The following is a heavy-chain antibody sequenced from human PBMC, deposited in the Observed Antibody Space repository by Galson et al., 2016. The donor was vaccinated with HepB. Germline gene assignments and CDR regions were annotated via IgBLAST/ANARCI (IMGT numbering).Heavy chain of an antibody. CDR3: AKDYCTGFNCYVDGHYFDY. Sequence: SLRLSCAASGFTFNNHAMHWVRQAPGKGLDWVAVIWNDGSNKYCSDSVKGRFTISRDDFKNTVYLEMNSLSVEDTALYYCAKDYCTGFNCYVDGHYFDYWGQGVLVTVSS. CDR1: GFTFNNHA. CDR2: IWNDGSNK. J-gene: IGHJ4*02. V-gene: IGHV3-33*06. D-gene: IGHD2-8*02.